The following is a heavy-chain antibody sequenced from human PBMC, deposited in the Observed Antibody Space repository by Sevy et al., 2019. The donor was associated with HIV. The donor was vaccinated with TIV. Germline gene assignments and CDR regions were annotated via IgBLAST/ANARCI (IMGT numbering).Heavy chain of an antibody. V-gene: IGHV3-48*02. J-gene: IGHJ6*02. Sequence: GGSLRLSCAASGFTLSPYSMEWVRQAPGKGLEWVSHISSSSNIIYYADSVKGRFTVSRDNAKNSLYLRMDSPRDEDTAVYYCVRDAMRVGNSNYYYGMDVWGQGTTVTVSS. D-gene: IGHD2-2*01. CDR3: VRDAMRVGNSNYYYGMDV. CDR1: GFTLSPYS. CDR2: ISSSSNII.